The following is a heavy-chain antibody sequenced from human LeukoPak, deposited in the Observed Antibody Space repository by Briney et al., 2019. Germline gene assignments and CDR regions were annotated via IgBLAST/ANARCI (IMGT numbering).Heavy chain of an antibody. CDR3: ARWGVRRPLD. Sequence: PSETLSLTCTVSGGSISSGGYYWSWIRQHPGKGLEWIGYIYYSGSTYYNPSLKSRVTISVDTSKNQFSLKLSSVTAADTAVYYCARWGVRRPLDWSQGTLVTVSS. CDR1: GGSISSGGYY. J-gene: IGHJ4*02. CDR2: IYYSGST. V-gene: IGHV4-31*03. D-gene: IGHD3-10*01.